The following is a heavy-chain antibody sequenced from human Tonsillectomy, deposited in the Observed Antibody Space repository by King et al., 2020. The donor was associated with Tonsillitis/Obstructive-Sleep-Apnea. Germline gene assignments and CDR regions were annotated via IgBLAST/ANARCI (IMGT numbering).Heavy chain of an antibody. CDR2: ISSSGSTI. Sequence: QLVQSGGGLVQPGGSLRLSCAASGFTFSSYEMNWVRQAPGKGLEWVSYISSSGSTIYYADSVKGRFTISRDNAKNSLYLQMNSLRAEDTAVYYCARGRYDSSGYSDYWGQGTLVTVSS. V-gene: IGHV3-48*03. CDR3: ARGRYDSSGYSDY. J-gene: IGHJ4*02. D-gene: IGHD3-22*01. CDR1: GFTFSSYE.